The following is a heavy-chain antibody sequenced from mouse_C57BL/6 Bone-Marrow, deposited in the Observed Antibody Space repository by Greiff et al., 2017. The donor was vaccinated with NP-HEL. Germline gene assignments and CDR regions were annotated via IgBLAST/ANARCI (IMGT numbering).Heavy chain of an antibody. J-gene: IGHJ2*01. Sequence: EVQVVESGGGLVKPGGSLKLSCAASGFTFSDYGMHWVRQAPEKGLEWVAYISSGSSTIYYADTVKGRFTISRDNAKNTLFLQMTSLRSEDTAMYYCARPLITTVYYFDYWGQGTTLTVSS. CDR3: ARPLITTVYYFDY. D-gene: IGHD1-1*01. CDR2: ISSGSSTI. V-gene: IGHV5-17*01. CDR1: GFTFSDYG.